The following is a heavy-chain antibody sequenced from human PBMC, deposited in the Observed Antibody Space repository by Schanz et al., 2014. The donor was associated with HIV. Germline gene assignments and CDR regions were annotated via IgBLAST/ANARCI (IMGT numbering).Heavy chain of an antibody. J-gene: IGHJ4*02. Sequence: EVQLLESGGGLVQPGGSLRLSCAGSGFTFSSYAKSWVRQAPGKGLEWVSAISGSGDSTYYTDSVEGRFTVSRDNAKNSLFLQMNSLRVEDTAVYYCARDQGYCAGSTCYSWYYFDSWGQGTPVTVSS. CDR3: ARDQGYCAGSTCYSWYYFDS. CDR1: GFTFSSYA. D-gene: IGHD2-21*02. V-gene: IGHV3-23*01. CDR2: ISGSGDST.